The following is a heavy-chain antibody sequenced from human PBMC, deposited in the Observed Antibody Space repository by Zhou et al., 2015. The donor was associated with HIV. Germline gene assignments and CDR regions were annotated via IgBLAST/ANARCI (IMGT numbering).Heavy chain of an antibody. J-gene: IGHJ3*02. CDR2: ITPMFDIK. D-gene: IGHD3-22*01. V-gene: IGHV1-69*17. Sequence: QVQLVQSGVEVKKPGSSVKVSCKASGGTFSGSDISWVRQAPGQGLEWMGGITPMFDIKNYAQRFRARLNISVDQSTSTAYMELSSLTSEDAAIYFCARSSVNHDYAFDIWGQGTKVIVSS. CDR1: GGTFSGSD. CDR3: ARSSVNHDYAFDI.